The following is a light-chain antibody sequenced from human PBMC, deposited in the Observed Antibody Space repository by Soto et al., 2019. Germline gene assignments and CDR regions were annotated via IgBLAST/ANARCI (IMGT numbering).Light chain of an antibody. Sequence: EIVFTQSPATLSLSPGERATLSCRASQSVSSYLAWYQQKPGQAPRLLIYDASNRATGIPARFSGSGSGTDFTLTISSLEPEDFAVYYCQQRSNWRGTFGPGTKVDIK. CDR3: QQRSNWRGT. J-gene: IGKJ3*01. V-gene: IGKV3-11*01. CDR2: DAS. CDR1: QSVSSY.